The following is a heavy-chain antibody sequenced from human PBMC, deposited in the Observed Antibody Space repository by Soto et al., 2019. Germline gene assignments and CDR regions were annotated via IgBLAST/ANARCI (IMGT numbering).Heavy chain of an antibody. CDR3: ARGAVTTVTTYKDY. V-gene: IGHV1-8*01. J-gene: IGHJ4*02. D-gene: IGHD4-17*01. Sequence: ASVKVSCKASGYTFTSYDINWVRQATGQGLEWMGWMNPNSGNTGYAQKFQGRVTMTRNTSISTAYMELSSLRSEDTAVYYCARGAVTTVTTYKDYWGQGTLVTVSS. CDR1: GYTFTSYD. CDR2: MNPNSGNT.